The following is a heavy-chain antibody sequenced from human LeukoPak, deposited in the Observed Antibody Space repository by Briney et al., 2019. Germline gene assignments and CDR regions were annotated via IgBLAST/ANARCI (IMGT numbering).Heavy chain of an antibody. CDR1: GGSISSSSYY. J-gene: IGHJ5*02. V-gene: IGHV4-39*01. CDR2: IFYSGTT. CDR3: ARRYYYDSSGYYLNWFDP. D-gene: IGHD3-22*01. Sequence: PSETLSLTCTVSGGSISSSSYYWGWIRQPPGKGLEWIGSIFYSGTTYYNPSLKSRVTISVDTSKNQFSLKLSSVTAADTAVYYCARRYYYDSSGYYLNWFDPWGQGTLVTVSS.